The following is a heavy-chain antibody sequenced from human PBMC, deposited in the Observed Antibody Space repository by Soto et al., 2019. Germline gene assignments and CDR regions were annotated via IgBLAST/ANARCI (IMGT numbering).Heavy chain of an antibody. CDR2: SPGGDVS. V-gene: IGHV3-53*01. D-gene: IGHD1-20*01. Sequence: PGESLKISCAASGFTVSSNYMSWVRQAPGKGLEWVSTVSPGGDVSHYTDSVKGRFTISRDNSRRTLHLQMDSLRAEDAAVYFCVRRAITATTNWGAFDVWGQGTVVTVSS. J-gene: IGHJ3*01. CDR1: GFTVSSNY. CDR3: VRRAITATTNWGAFDV.